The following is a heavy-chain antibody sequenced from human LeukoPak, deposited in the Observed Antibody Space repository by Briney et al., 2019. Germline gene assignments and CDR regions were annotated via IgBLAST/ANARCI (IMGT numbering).Heavy chain of an antibody. CDR2: ISGDGSST. V-gene: IGHV3-43*02. CDR1: RFTFDDYG. Sequence: GGSLRLSCAASRFTFDDYGMHWVRQVPGKGLEWVSLISGDGSSTYYADSVKGRFTISRDNSKNSLYLQMNSLRTEDTALYYCAKGIIVAPFDYWGQGTLVTVSS. CDR3: AKGIIVAPFDY. J-gene: IGHJ4*02. D-gene: IGHD5-12*01.